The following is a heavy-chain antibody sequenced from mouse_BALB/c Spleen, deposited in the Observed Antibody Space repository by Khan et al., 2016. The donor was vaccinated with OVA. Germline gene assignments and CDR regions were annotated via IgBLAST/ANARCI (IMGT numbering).Heavy chain of an antibody. J-gene: IGHJ1*01. CDR3: AAYGWWD. D-gene: IGHD1-1*01. V-gene: IGHV5-17*02. CDR2: ISSGSSTI. CDR1: GFTFSSFG. Sequence: EVELVESGGGLVQPGGSRKLSCAASGFTFSSFGMHWVRQAPEKGLEWVAYISSGSSTIYYADTVKGRFTISRDNPTNTLFMQLTSLRSEDSAMYYCAAYGWWDWGAGTTVTVSS.